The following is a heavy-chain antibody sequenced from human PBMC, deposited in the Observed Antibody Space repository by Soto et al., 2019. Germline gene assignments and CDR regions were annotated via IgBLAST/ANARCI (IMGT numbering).Heavy chain of an antibody. Sequence: SVKVSCKASGGTFSSYAISWVRQAPGQGLEWMGGIIPIFGTANYAQKFQGRVTITADESTSTAYMELSSLRSEDTAVYYCARESYYDSSGYYLGAFDIWGQGTMVTVSS. CDR1: GGTFSSYA. V-gene: IGHV1-69*13. CDR2: IIPIFGTA. J-gene: IGHJ3*02. D-gene: IGHD3-22*01. CDR3: ARESYYDSSGYYLGAFDI.